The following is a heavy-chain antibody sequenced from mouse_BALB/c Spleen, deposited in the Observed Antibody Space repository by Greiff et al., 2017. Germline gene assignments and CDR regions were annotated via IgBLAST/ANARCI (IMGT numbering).Heavy chain of an antibody. CDR2: ISSGGST. D-gene: IGHD1-2*01. V-gene: IGHV5-6-5*01. CDR3: ARGGITTATGDY. J-gene: IGHJ2*01. Sequence: EVMLVESGGGLVKPGGSLKLSCAASGFTFSSYAMSWVRQTPEKRLEWVASISSGGSTYYPDSVKGRFTISRDNARNILYLQMSSLRSEDTAMYYCARGGITTATGDYWGQGTTLTVSS. CDR1: GFTFSSYA.